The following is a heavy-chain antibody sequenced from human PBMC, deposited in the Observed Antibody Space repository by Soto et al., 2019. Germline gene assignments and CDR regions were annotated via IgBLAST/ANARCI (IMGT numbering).Heavy chain of an antibody. V-gene: IGHV3-23*01. Sequence: GGSLRLSCTASGFTFGSYAMSWVRQAPGKGLEWGSAIWGGDINAYYADSVKGRFTISRDTSKNTLYLQMNSLRAEDTAVYYCSNFLLLNGDSDYSYYGLDVLGQGTTVALSS. CDR1: GFTFGSYA. D-gene: IGHD4-17*01. CDR2: IWGGDINA. J-gene: IGHJ6*02. CDR3: SNFLLLNGDSDYSYYGLDV.